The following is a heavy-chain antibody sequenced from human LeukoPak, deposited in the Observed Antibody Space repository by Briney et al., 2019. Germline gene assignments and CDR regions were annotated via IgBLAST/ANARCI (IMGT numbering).Heavy chain of an antibody. J-gene: IGHJ1*01. CDR1: GFTVSDSY. Sequence: GESLRLSCAGSGFTVSDSYMTWVRQAPGKGLECVSVIYARGDTHYADSVKGRFTLSRDNSKNTLNLQIDSLRPEDTAVYYCGEFRANWGLAFWGRGTLVTVSS. D-gene: IGHD7-27*01. CDR3: GEFRANWGLAF. CDR2: IYARGDT. V-gene: IGHV3-66*02.